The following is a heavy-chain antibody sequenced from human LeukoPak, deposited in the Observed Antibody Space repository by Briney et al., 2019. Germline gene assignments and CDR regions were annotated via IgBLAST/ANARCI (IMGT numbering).Heavy chain of an antibody. V-gene: IGHV1-18*01. CDR1: GYTFTSYG. D-gene: IGHD3-22*01. J-gene: IGHJ4*02. CDR3: ARGLYYDSSGYRVY. CDR2: ISAYNGNT. Sequence: ASVKVSCKASGYTFTSYGISWVRQAPGQGLEWMGWISAYNGNTNYAQKLQGRVTMTTDTSTSTAYMELRSLRSDDTAVYYCARGLYYDSSGYRVYWGQGTLVTVSS.